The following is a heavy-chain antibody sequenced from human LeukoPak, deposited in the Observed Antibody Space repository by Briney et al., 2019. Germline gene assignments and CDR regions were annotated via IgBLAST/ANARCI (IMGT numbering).Heavy chain of an antibody. CDR3: AKALNWRDSPFDY. CDR1: GFTFSNFA. Sequence: RGSRRLSCAASGFTFSNFAMSWVRQAPGKGLEWVSAISGTGGSTYYADSVKGRFTISRDNSKNTLYLQMNSLRAEDTAVYYCAKALNWRDSPFDYWGQGTLVTVS. V-gene: IGHV3-23*01. D-gene: IGHD1-1*01. CDR2: ISGTGGST. J-gene: IGHJ4*02.